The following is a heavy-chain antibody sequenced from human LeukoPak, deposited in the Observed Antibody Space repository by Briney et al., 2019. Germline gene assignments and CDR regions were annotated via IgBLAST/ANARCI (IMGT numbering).Heavy chain of an antibody. D-gene: IGHD6-13*01. CDR2: ISYDGSNK. Sequence: GGSLRLSCAASGFTFSSYAMHWVRQASGKGLEWVAVISYDGSNKYYADSVKGRFTISRDSSKNTLYLQMNSLRAEDTAVYYCARDRAAAGFDAFDIWGQGTMVTVSS. CDR1: GFTFSSYA. V-gene: IGHV3-30*04. J-gene: IGHJ3*02. CDR3: ARDRAAAGFDAFDI.